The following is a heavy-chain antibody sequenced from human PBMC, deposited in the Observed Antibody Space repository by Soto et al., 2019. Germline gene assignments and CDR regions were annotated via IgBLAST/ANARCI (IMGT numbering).Heavy chain of an antibody. CDR1: GFTFSSYS. CDR3: ARESNTDWRLCLDV. V-gene: IGHV3-21*01. J-gene: IGHJ6*04. D-gene: IGHD3-9*01. Sequence: GGSLRLSCAASGFTFSSYSMNWVRQAPGKGLEWVSSISSSSSYIYYADSVKGRFTISRDNAKNSLYLQMNSLRAEDTAVYYCARESNTDWRLCLDVWGKGTTVTVSS. CDR2: ISSSSSYI.